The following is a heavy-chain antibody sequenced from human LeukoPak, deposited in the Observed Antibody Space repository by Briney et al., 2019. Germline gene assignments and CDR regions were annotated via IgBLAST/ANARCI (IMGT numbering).Heavy chain of an antibody. CDR1: GGSINNYY. CDR2: IYYSGST. J-gene: IGHJ6*03. D-gene: IGHD2-2*01. Sequence: SETLSLTCTVSGGSINNYYWSWIRQTPGKGLEWIGYIYYSGSTNYNPSLKSRVTISVDTSKNQFSLKLSSVTAADTAVYYCARGVVVPAAKYYYMDVWGKGTTVTVSS. V-gene: IGHV4-59*01. CDR3: ARGVVVPAAKYYYMDV.